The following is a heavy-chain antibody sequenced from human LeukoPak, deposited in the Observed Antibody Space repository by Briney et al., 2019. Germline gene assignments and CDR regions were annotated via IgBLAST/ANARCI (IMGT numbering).Heavy chain of an antibody. CDR1: GYTFTSYY. V-gene: IGHV1-46*01. J-gene: IGHJ6*02. CDR2: INPSGGST. Sequence: GASVKVSFKASGYTFTSYYMHWVRQAPGQGLEWVGIINPSGGSTSYAQKFQGRVTMTRDTSTSTVYMELSSLRSEDTAVYYCARDQPGGRYFDWLTPMDVWGQGTTVTVSS. D-gene: IGHD3-9*01. CDR3: ARDQPGGRYFDWLTPMDV.